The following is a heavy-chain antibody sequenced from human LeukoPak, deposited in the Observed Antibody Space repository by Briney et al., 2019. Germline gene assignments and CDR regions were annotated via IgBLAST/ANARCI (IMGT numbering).Heavy chain of an antibody. D-gene: IGHD3-22*01. CDR1: GFTFSSYD. Sequence: GGSLRLSCAASGFTFSSYDMSWVRQAPGKGLEWVSAISAGGSSTHYADSVKGRFTISRDNSKNTLYLQMNSLRAEDTAVYYCAKLPEDSSGYSDYWGQGTLVTVSS. V-gene: IGHV3-23*01. CDR3: AKLPEDSSGYSDY. CDR2: ISAGGSST. J-gene: IGHJ4*02.